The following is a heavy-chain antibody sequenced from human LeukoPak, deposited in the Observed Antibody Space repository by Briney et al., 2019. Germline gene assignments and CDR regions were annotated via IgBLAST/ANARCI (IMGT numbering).Heavy chain of an antibody. Sequence: SETLSLTCTVSGGSISSYYWSWIRQPPGKGLEWIGYIYTSGSTNYNPSLKSRVTISVDTSKNQFSLKLSSVTAADTAVYYCTRIGSARHFDYWGQGTLVTVSS. CDR3: TRIGSARHFDY. CDR2: IYTSGST. D-gene: IGHD3-10*01. CDR1: GGSISSYY. V-gene: IGHV4-4*09. J-gene: IGHJ4*02.